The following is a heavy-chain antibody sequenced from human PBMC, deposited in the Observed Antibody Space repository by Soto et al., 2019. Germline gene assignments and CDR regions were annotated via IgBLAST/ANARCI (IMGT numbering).Heavy chain of an antibody. J-gene: IGHJ5*02. Sequence: SETLSLTCTVSGGSISSYYLSWIRQPPGKGLEWIGYIYYSGSTNYNPSLKSRVTISVDTSKNQFSLKLSSVTAADTAVYYCARVKIAVAGTDNTGFDPWGQGTLVTVSS. D-gene: IGHD6-19*01. CDR2: IYYSGST. CDR3: ARVKIAVAGTDNTGFDP. V-gene: IGHV4-59*01. CDR1: GGSISSYY.